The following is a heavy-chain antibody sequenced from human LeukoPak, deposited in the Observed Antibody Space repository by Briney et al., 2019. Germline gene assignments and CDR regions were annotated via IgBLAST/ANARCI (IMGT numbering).Heavy chain of an antibody. CDR1: GGSISPTTYY. CDR2: IYYSGST. J-gene: IGHJ4*02. Sequence: PSETLSLTCTVSGGSISPTTYYWAWIRQPPGKGLEWIGSIYYSGSTYYNPSLKSRVTISVDTSKNQFSLKLSSVTAADTAVYYCAESNGYSYGYFDYWGQGTLVTVSS. CDR3: AESNGYSYGYFDY. D-gene: IGHD5-18*01. V-gene: IGHV4-39*01.